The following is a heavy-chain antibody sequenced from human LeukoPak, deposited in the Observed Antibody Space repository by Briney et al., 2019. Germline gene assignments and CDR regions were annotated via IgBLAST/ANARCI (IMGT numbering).Heavy chain of an antibody. D-gene: IGHD3-3*01. Sequence: ASVRVSCKTSGYTFTDYYIHWVRQAPGQGLEWMGWINTKTGRTSFARTFQGRVTMTRDPSITTVYMDMAWLTADDTAIYFCARADFIDAGPYLIAPGGQGTLVPVSS. CDR3: ARADFIDAGPYLIAP. J-gene: IGHJ4*02. V-gene: IGHV1-2*02. CDR1: GYTFTDYY. CDR2: INTKTGRT.